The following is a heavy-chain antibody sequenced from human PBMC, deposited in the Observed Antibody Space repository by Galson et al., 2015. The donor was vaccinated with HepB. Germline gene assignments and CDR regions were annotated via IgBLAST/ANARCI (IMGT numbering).Heavy chain of an antibody. D-gene: IGHD5-12*01. V-gene: IGHV5-10-1*01. CDR3: ARQTRGGSGHKDY. Sequence: QSGAEVKKPGESLRISCKGSGYSSTHYWISWVRQMPGKGLEWMGRIDPSDSDTNYSPSFQGHVTISTDKSISTAYLQWSSLKASDTAIYYCARQTRGGSGHKDYWGQGTLVTVSS. CDR2: IDPSDSDT. CDR1: GYSSTHYW. J-gene: IGHJ4*02.